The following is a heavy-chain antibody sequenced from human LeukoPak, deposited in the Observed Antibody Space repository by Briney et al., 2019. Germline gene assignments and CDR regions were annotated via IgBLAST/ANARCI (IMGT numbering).Heavy chain of an antibody. D-gene: IGHD1-1*01. CDR3: ARVIGLERRFDY. CDR1: GGSISSGGYY. J-gene: IGHJ4*02. CDR2: IYYSGST. Sequence: SETLSLTCTVSGGSISSGGYYWSWIRQHPGKGLEWIGYIYYSGSTYYNPSPKSRVTISVDTSKNQFSLKLSSVTAADTAVYYCARVIGLERRFDYWGQGTLVTVSS. V-gene: IGHV4-31*03.